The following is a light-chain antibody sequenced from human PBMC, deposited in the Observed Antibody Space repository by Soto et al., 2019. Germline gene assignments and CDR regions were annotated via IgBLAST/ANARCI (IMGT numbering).Light chain of an antibody. J-gene: IGLJ1*01. CDR3: CSSGGSPTYV. Sequence: QSVLTQPPSVSGAPGQRVTISCTGNNSNLGAGYDVHWYQQLPGAAPKLVIFGNRNRPSGVPERFSGSKSGTSASLAITGLQAEDEADYYCCSSGGSPTYVFGTGTKLTVL. CDR1: NSNLGAGYD. CDR2: GNR. V-gene: IGLV1-40*01.